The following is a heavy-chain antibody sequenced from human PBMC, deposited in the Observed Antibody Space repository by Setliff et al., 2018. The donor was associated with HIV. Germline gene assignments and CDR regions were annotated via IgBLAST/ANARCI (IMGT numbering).Heavy chain of an antibody. D-gene: IGHD4-17*01. CDR1: GGSVNNYY. CDR3: ARAAAGNTGPFDL. J-gene: IGHJ4*02. Sequence: SETLSLTCTVSGGSVNNYYWSWIRQPPGKGLEWIGYIYYTGSTNYNPSLKSRVTMSVDTSKNQFSLKLTSVTASDTAVYYCARAAAGNTGPFDLWGQGSPVTVSS. CDR2: IYYTGST. V-gene: IGHV4-59*08.